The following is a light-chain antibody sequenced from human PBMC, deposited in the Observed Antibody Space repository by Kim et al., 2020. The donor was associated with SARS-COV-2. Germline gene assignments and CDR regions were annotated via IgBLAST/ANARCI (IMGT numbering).Light chain of an antibody. V-gene: IGKV3-20*01. J-gene: IGKJ2*01. CDR1: QSINSNY. CDR2: VAS. CDR3: QQYGRIPYT. Sequence: LSPGERATLSCRASQSINSNYVAWYQQKPGQTPRLLIDVASRRATGIPDRISGSGSGTDFTLTINRLEPEDVAIYYCQQYGRIPYTFGPGTKLEI.